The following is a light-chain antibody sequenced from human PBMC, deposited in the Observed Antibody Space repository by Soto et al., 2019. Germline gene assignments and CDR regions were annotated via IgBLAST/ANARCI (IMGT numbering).Light chain of an antibody. CDR3: QQYGYSLFS. Sequence: EIVLTQSPGTLSLSPGERATLSCRASQTITPTFLAWYQQKPGQAPRLLIYGASSRATDIPDRFSGSGSGTDFTLTISRLEPEDFAVYYCQQYGYSLFSFGPGTKVDIK. V-gene: IGKV3-20*01. J-gene: IGKJ3*01. CDR2: GAS. CDR1: QTITPTF.